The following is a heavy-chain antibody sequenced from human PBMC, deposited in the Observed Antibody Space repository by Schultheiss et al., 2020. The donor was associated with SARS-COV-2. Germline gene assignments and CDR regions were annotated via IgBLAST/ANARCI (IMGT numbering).Heavy chain of an antibody. CDR3: ARTTDGNNLGHFDY. Sequence: SETLSLICTVSGDSVSGYSWGWVRQSPGRGLEWIVTLHTNGNTYYNPSLKSRVTMSVDTSKNQFSLKLSSVTAADTAVYYCARTTDGNNLGHFDYWGQGTLVTVSS. J-gene: IGHJ4*02. V-gene: IGHV4-4*08. CDR1: GDSVSGYS. CDR2: LHTNGNT. D-gene: IGHD5-24*01.